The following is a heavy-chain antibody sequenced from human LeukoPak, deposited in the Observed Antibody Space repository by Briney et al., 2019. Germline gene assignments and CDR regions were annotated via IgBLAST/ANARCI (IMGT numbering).Heavy chain of an antibody. CDR2: IKSKTDGGTT. J-gene: IGHJ5*02. CDR1: GFTFGDYA. Sequence: GGSLRLSCTASGFTFGDYAMSWVRQAPGKGLEWVGRIKSKTDGGTTDYAAPVKGRFTISRDDSKNTLYLQMNSLKTEDTAVYYCTTLTLDGFDPWGQGTLVTVSS. D-gene: IGHD2-2*03. CDR3: TTLTLDGFDP. V-gene: IGHV3-15*01.